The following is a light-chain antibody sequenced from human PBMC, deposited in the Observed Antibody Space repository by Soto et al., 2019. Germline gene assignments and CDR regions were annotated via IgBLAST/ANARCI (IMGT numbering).Light chain of an antibody. V-gene: IGLV2-14*01. CDR3: SSYTSSSTVV. Sequence: QSALTQPASVSGSPGQSITISCTGTSSDVGGYNHVSWYHQHPGKPPKLMIYDVNNRPSGVSNRFSGSKSGNTASLTISGLQAEDEADYYCSSYTSSSTVVFGGGTKLTVL. J-gene: IGLJ2*01. CDR1: SSDVGGYNH. CDR2: DVN.